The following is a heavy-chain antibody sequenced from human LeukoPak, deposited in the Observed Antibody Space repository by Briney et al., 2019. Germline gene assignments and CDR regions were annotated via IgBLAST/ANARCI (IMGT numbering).Heavy chain of an antibody. D-gene: IGHD5-24*01. Sequence: PGGSLRLSCAASEFTFSDHYMDWVRQAPGKGLEWVGRTRNKAESYRTEYAASVKGRFIISRDDSKNSLHLQMTSLRTEDTAVYYCVRGDHRDGYYYFDSWGQGTLVTVSS. CDR2: TRNKAESYRT. V-gene: IGHV3-72*01. CDR1: EFTFSDHY. CDR3: VRGDHRDGYYYFDS. J-gene: IGHJ4*02.